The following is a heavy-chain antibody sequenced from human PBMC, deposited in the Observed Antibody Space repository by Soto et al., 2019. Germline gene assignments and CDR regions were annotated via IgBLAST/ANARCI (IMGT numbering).Heavy chain of an antibody. Sequence: GGSLRLSCAASGFTFSSYDMHWVRQATGKGLEWVSAIGTAGDTYYPGSVKGRFTISRENAKNSLYLQMNSLRAGDTAVYYCARAGVSSSCLDYWGQGTLVTVSS. CDR1: GFTFSSYD. CDR3: ARAGVSSSCLDY. J-gene: IGHJ4*02. CDR2: IGTAGDT. V-gene: IGHV3-13*01. D-gene: IGHD2-15*01.